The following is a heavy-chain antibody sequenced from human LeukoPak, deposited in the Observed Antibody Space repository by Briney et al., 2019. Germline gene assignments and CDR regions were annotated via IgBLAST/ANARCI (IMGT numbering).Heavy chain of an antibody. CDR2: IYPDDSDT. D-gene: IGHD5-12*01. J-gene: IGHJ4*02. V-gene: IGHV5-51*01. CDR1: GYIFTTYW. CDR3: ARLDRYGYALDY. Sequence: GESLKISCLGSGYIFTTYWIGWVRQMPGKGLEWMGIIYPDDSDTRSSPSFRGQATISADRSISTAYLQWSSLKASDTAVYYCARLDRYGYALDYWGQGTLDTVSS.